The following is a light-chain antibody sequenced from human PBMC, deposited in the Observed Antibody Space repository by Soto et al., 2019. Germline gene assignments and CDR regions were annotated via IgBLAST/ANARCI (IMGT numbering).Light chain of an antibody. CDR2: WAS. V-gene: IGKV1-5*03. CDR1: QNMKCY. Sequence: SQNMKCYLAWYQPKPGKAPKLLIYWASSLISGVRSSCTGGESWTEFTLTISSLHPDDFATYYCQQYSAYPLTFGGGAKV. J-gene: IGKJ4*01. CDR3: QQYSAYPLT.